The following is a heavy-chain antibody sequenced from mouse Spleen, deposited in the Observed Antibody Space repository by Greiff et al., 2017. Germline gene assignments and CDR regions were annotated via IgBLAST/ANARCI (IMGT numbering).Heavy chain of an antibody. Sequence: VMLVESGPGLVAPSQSLSITCTVSGFSLTSYGVDWVRQPPGKGLEWLGVIWGGGSTNYNSALMSRLSISKDNSRSQVFLKMNSLQTDDTAMYYCAKHFYYGYSYYYAMDYWGQGTSVTVSS. CDR3: AKHFYYGYSYYYAMDY. CDR2: IWGGGST. D-gene: IGHD2-2*01. CDR1: GFSLTSYG. V-gene: IGHV2-9*01. J-gene: IGHJ4*01.